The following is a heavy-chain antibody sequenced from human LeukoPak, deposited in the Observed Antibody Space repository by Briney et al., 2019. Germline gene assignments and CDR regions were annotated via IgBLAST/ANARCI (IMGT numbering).Heavy chain of an antibody. CDR2: IDHRGTA. Sequence: PSETLSLTCAVYGASYNAYYWSGIRQPPGKGLEWIGDIDHRGTATYNPSLKSRLTISADASKNQFSLKLSSVTDADTAVYYCAVGITILGVAASFDSWGQGNLVIVSS. CDR1: GASYNAYY. V-gene: IGHV4-34*01. D-gene: IGHD3-3*01. CDR3: AVGITILGVAASFDS. J-gene: IGHJ4*02.